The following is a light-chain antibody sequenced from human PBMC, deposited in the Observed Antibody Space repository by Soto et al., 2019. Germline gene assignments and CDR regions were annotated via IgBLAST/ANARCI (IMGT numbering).Light chain of an antibody. CDR3: QQYGSSTIT. V-gene: IGKV3-20*01. CDR2: GAS. J-gene: IGKJ5*01. Sequence: EIVLTQSPGTLSLSPWERATLSCRASQSVSNNYLAWYQQKPGQAPRLLIYGASNRATGIPDRFSGSGSGTDFNLNISRLEHEDFEVYYCQQYGSSTITFGKGTRLEI. CDR1: QSVSNNY.